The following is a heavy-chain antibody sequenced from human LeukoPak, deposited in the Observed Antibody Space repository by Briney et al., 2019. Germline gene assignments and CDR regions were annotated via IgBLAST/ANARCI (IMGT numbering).Heavy chain of an antibody. CDR2: INVNT. Sequence: ASVKVSCKASGNSFSTYGITWVRQAPGQGLEGMGWINVNTKYAQKFQGRVPLTTDTSTSTAYLELRSMSPDATAVYYCARAPRCPTETSNSWFDPWGQGTLVTVSS. J-gene: IGHJ5*02. CDR1: GNSFSTYG. CDR3: ARAPRCPTETSNSWFDP. D-gene: IGHD1-26*01. V-gene: IGHV1-18*04.